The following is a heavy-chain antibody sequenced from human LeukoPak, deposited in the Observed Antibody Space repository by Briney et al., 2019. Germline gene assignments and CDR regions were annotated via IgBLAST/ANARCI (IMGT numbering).Heavy chain of an antibody. J-gene: IGHJ4*02. CDR3: VRAGQRFGELCVY. CDR2: IKSDGSST. D-gene: IGHD3-10*01. CDR1: GFTFSSYW. Sequence: GGSLRLSCAASGFTFSSYWLHWVRQVPGKGLVWVSRIKSDGSSTTYADSVKGRFTISRDNAKNTLYLQMNSLRAEDTAVYYCVRAGQRFGELCVYWGQGSLVTVSS. V-gene: IGHV3-74*01.